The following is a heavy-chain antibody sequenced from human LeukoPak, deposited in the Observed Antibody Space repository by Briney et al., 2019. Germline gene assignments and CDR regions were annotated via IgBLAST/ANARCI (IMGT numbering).Heavy chain of an antibody. CDR1: GFTFSSHT. V-gene: IGHV3-21*01. Sequence: GGSLRLSCAASGFTFSSHTMNWVRQAPGKGLEWVSSISSSSYIYYADSVKGRFTISRDNAKKPLYLEMNSLRAEDTAVYYCARDLILSDAFDIWGQGTMVTVSS. J-gene: IGHJ3*02. CDR2: ISSSSYI. D-gene: IGHD2/OR15-2a*01. CDR3: ARDLILSDAFDI.